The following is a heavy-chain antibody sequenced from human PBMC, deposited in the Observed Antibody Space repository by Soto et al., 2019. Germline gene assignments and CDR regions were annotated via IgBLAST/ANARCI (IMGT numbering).Heavy chain of an antibody. Sequence: ASVKVSCKASGYIFVNYGIAWVRQAPGQGLEWMGWISPYGGNTHYASKVQGRLTMTTDTSTSTAHMDLGSLTSDDTAVYYCAMVDNYVTPTPQDVWGQGTTVTVSS. CDR1: GYIFVNYG. V-gene: IGHV1-18*01. CDR3: AMVDNYVTPTPQDV. D-gene: IGHD3-16*01. CDR2: ISPYGGNT. J-gene: IGHJ6*02.